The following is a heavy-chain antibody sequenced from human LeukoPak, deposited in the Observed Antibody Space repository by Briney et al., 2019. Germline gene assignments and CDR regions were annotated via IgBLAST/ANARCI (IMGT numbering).Heavy chain of an antibody. J-gene: IGHJ4*02. CDR2: ISYDGSNK. V-gene: IGHV3-30-3*02. CDR1: GFTFSSYA. CDR3: AKSGGSSGYYRNYFDY. Sequence: GRSLRLSCAASGFTFSSYAMPWVRQAPGKGLEWVAVISYDGSNKYYADSVKGRFTISRDNSKNTLYLQMNSLRAEDTAVYYCAKSGGSSGYYRNYFDYWGQGTLVTVSS. D-gene: IGHD3-22*01.